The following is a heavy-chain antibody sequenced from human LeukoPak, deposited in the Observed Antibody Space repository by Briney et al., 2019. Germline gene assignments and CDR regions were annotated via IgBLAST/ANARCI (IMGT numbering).Heavy chain of an antibody. CDR3: AKDPQETGSEPYFDY. D-gene: IGHD1-1*01. J-gene: IGHJ4*02. CDR2: ISGDGGST. Sequence: SGGSLRLSCAASGFTFDDYAMHWVRQAPGKGLEWVSLISGDGGSTYYADSVKGRFTISRDNSKNSLYLQMSSLRTEDTALYYCAKDPQETGSEPYFDYWGQGTLVTVSS. CDR1: GFTFDDYA. V-gene: IGHV3-43*02.